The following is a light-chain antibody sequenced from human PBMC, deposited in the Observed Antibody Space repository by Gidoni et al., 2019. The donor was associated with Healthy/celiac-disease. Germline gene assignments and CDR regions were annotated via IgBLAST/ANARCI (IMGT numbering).Light chain of an antibody. CDR3: SSYTSSSTWL. CDR1: SSDIGGYKY. J-gene: IGLJ3*02. CDR2: EVS. V-gene: IGLV2-14*01. Sequence: QSALTQPASVSGSPGQSITISCTGTSSDIGGYKYVSWYQQHPGKASNLIIYEVSNRPSGVSNRFSGSKSGNTASLTISGLQAEDEADYYCSSYTSSSTWLFGGGTKVTVL.